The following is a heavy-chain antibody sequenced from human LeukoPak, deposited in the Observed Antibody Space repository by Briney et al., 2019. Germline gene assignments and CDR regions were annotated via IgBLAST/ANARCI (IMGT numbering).Heavy chain of an antibody. J-gene: IGHJ5*02. Sequence: SESLSLTCAVYGGSLSGYYWSWIRQPPGKGLEWIGEINHSGSNNYNPSLTSGVTISGDKSKNQLSLQMSCVTAEDTAVYYCARASVWLIYNWFDAWGQGTLVTVSA. CDR3: ARASVWLIYNWFDA. D-gene: IGHD3-22*01. CDR2: INHSGSN. CDR1: GGSLSGYY. V-gene: IGHV4-34*01.